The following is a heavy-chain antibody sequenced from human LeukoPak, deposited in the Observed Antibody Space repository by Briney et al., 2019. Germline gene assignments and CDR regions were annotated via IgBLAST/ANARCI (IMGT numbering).Heavy chain of an antibody. CDR3: ARVVIRSGSYYGLDY. J-gene: IGHJ4*02. CDR2: IIPIFSTT. V-gene: IGHV1-69*05. CDR1: GGTFSSYA. D-gene: IGHD1-26*01. Sequence: SVKVSCKASGGTFSSYAISWVRQAPGQGLEWMGGIIPIFSTTNYAQKFQGRVTITTDESTSTAYMELSSLRSEDTAVYYCARVVIRSGSYYGLDYWGQGTLVTVSS.